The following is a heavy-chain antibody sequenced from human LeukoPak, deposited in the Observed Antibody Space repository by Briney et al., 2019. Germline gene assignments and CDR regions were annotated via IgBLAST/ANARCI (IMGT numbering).Heavy chain of an antibody. CDR2: ISAYNGNT. D-gene: IGHD4/OR15-4a*01. V-gene: IGHV1-18*01. J-gene: IGHJ3*02. CDR1: GDTFTSYG. Sequence: SSVKVSCKASGDTFTSYGISWVRQAPGQGLERMGWISAYNGNTNYAQKLQGRVTMTTDTSTSTAYMELRSLRSDDTAVYYCARPREEDKVLLDIWGQGTMVTVSS. CDR3: ARPREEDKVLLDI.